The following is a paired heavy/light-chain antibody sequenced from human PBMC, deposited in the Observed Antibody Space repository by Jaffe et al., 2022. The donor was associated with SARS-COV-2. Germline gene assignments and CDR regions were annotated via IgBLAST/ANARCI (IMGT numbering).Light chain of an antibody. CDR3: QAWDSSTAI. CDR1: ILGNNY. V-gene: IGLV3-1*01. J-gene: IGLJ2*01. Sequence: SYELTQPPSVSVSPGQTATITCSGDILGNNYASWYQQKPGQSPVLVIYQDSKRPSGIPERFSGSSSGNTATLTISGTQAMDEADYYCQAWDSSTAIFGGGTKLTVL. CDR2: QDS.
Heavy chain of an antibody. Sequence: QVQLVESGGGVVQPGRSLRLSCAASGFIFSTYGMHWVRQAPGKGLEWVAVISYDGSNKYYADSVKGRFTISRDNSKNTLYLQMNSLRPEDTAVYYCAKEGSNSWYGGWFDPWGQGTLVTVSS. CDR3: AKEGSNSWYGGWFDP. D-gene: IGHD6-13*01. CDR2: ISYDGSNK. J-gene: IGHJ5*02. V-gene: IGHV3-30*18. CDR1: GFIFSTYG.